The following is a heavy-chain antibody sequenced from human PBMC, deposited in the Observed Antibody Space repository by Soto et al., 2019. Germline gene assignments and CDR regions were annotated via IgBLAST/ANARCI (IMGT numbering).Heavy chain of an antibody. D-gene: IGHD1-26*01. V-gene: IGHV4-4*02. J-gene: IGHJ4*02. CDR2: IYHSGST. Sequence: KLSETLSLTCAVSGGSISSSNWWSWVRQPPGKGLEWIGEIYHSGSTNYNPSLKSRVTISVDKSKNQFSLKLSSVTAADTAVYYCARAAFQWELPTYYFDYWGQGTLVTVSS. CDR3: ARAAFQWELPTYYFDY. CDR1: GGSISSSNW.